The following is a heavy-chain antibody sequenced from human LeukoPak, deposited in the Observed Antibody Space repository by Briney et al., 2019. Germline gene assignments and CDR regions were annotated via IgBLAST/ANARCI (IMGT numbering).Heavy chain of an antibody. V-gene: IGHV4-61*02. J-gene: IGHJ5*02. CDR2: IYTSGST. CDR1: GGSISSGSYY. D-gene: IGHD3-10*01. Sequence: SETLSLTCTVSGGSISSGSYYWSWIRQPAGKGLEWIGRIYTSGSTNYNPSLKSRVTISVDTSKNQFSLKLSSVTAADTAVYYCARFPWFGELGFDPWGQGTLATVSS. CDR3: ARFPWFGELGFDP.